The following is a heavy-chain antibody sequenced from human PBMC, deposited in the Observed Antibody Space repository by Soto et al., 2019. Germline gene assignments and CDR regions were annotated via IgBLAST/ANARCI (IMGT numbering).Heavy chain of an antibody. Sequence: QVRLEQSGPEVKKTGASVKVSCKASGYTFTSYGISWVRQAPGQGLEWMGGINIYSGDANYAQSFQDRVTMTRDPSTNTVYMEMRTLRSDATCVYYCARALYYYDNSGLAYWGQGTLGTVS. CDR3: ARALYYYDNSGLAY. CDR1: GYTFTSYG. D-gene: IGHD3-22*01. CDR2: INIYSGDA. J-gene: IGHJ4*02. V-gene: IGHV1-18*01.